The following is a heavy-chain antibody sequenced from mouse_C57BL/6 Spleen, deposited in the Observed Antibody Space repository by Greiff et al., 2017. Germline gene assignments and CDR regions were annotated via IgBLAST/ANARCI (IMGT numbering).Heavy chain of an antibody. CDR2: ISSGGSYT. CDR1: GFTFSSYG. J-gene: IGHJ4*01. D-gene: IGHD6-2*01. Sequence: EVQGVESGGDLVKPAGSLKLSCAASGFTFSSYGMSWVRQTPDKRLEWVATISSGGSYTYYPDSVKGRFTISRDNAKNTLYLQMSCLKSEDTAMYYCARQDTLCVYYAKDYWGQGTAVTVSA. CDR3: ARQDTLCVYYAKDY. V-gene: IGHV5-6*01.